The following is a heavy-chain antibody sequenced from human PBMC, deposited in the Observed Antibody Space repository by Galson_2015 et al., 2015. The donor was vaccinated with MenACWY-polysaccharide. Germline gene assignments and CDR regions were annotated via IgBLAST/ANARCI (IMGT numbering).Heavy chain of an antibody. V-gene: IGHV3-23*01. CDR3: ARHAWGEH. D-gene: IGHD3-10*01. J-gene: IGHJ4*02. CDR2: LTADGGAT. Sequence: SLRLSCAASGFIFRSYSMSWVRQAPGKGLEWVSALTADGGATHYADSVKGRFTISRDNSKNTLYLQMNSLRGEDTAIYYCARHAWGEHWGQGTLVTVSS. CDR1: GFIFRSYS.